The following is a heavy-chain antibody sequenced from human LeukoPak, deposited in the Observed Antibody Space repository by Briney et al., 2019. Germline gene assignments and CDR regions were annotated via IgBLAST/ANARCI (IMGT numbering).Heavy chain of an antibody. CDR2: IIPIFGTA. V-gene: IGHV1-69*13. CDR3: ASGTGDGRDFDY. J-gene: IGHJ4*02. D-gene: IGHD7-27*01. Sequence: EASVKVSCKASGGTFSSYAISWVRQAPGQGLEWMGGIIPIFGTANYAQKFQGRVTITADESTSTAYMELSSLRSEDTAVYYCASGTGDGRDFDYWGQGTLVTVSS. CDR1: GGTFSSYA.